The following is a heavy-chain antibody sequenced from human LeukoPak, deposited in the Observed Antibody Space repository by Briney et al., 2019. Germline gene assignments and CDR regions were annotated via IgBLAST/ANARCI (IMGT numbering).Heavy chain of an antibody. D-gene: IGHD3-3*01. Sequence: ASVKVSCKASGYTFTGYYMHWVRQAPGQGLEWMGWINPNRGGTNYAQKFQGRVTMTRDTSISTAYMELSRPRSDDTAVYYCARDPRTTIFGVVTPFDYWGQGTLVTVSS. CDR2: INPNRGGT. CDR3: ARDPRTTIFGVVTPFDY. V-gene: IGHV1-2*02. J-gene: IGHJ4*02. CDR1: GYTFTGYY.